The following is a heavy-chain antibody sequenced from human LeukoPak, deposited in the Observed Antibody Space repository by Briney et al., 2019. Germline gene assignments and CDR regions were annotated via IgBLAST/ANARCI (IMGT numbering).Heavy chain of an antibody. Sequence: QTGGSLRLSCAASGFTFSTYEMNWVRQAPGKGLEWVSYISSSGSTIYYADSVKCRFTISRDNAKKSLYLQMNSLRAEDTAVYYCAELGITMIGGVWGKGTTVTISS. V-gene: IGHV3-48*03. CDR2: ISSSGSTI. D-gene: IGHD3-10*02. J-gene: IGHJ6*04. CDR1: GFTFSTYE. CDR3: AELGITMIGGV.